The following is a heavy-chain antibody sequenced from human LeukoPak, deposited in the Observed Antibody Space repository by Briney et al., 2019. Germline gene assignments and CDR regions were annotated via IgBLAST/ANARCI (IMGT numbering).Heavy chain of an antibody. CDR2: ISSSSSYI. D-gene: IGHD3-9*01. J-gene: IGHJ4*02. Sequence: GGSLRLSCAASGFTFSSYSMNWVRQAPGKGLEWVSFISSSSSYIYYADSVKGRFTISRDNAKNSLYLQMNSLRAEDTAVYYCASYDILTGYYLDYWGQGTLVTVSS. CDR3: ASYDILTGYYLDY. CDR1: GFTFSSYS. V-gene: IGHV3-21*01.